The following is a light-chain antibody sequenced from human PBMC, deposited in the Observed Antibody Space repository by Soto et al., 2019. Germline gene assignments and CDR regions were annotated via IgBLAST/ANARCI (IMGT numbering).Light chain of an antibody. Sequence: QSALTQPRSVSGSPGQSVTISCTGTSSDVGAYNYVSWYQQHPGKGPKLMIYDNDKRPSGIPDRFSASKSGTSATLGITGLQTGDEADYYCEAWDSSLSAGVFGGGTKLTVL. CDR3: EAWDSSLSAGV. V-gene: IGLV2-11*01. J-gene: IGLJ3*02. CDR2: DND. CDR1: SSDVGAYNY.